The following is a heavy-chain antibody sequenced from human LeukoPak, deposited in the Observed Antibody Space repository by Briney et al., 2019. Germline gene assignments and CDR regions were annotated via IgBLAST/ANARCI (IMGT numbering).Heavy chain of an antibody. D-gene: IGHD3-16*02. Sequence: GASVKVSCKASGYTFTGYYMHWVRQAPGQGLEWMGWINPNSGGTNYAQKLQGRVTMTRDTSISTAYMELSRLRSDDTAVYYCARVSSLRLGELSLAYWGQGTLVTVSS. J-gene: IGHJ4*02. V-gene: IGHV1-2*02. CDR1: GYTFTGYY. CDR2: INPNSGGT. CDR3: ARVSSLRLGELSLAY.